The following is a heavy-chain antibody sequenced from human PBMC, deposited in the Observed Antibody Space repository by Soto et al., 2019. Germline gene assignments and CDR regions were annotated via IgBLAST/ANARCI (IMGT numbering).Heavy chain of an antibody. CDR1: GGTFSSYA. CDR3: ARVLYYDSSGSYWYFDL. CDR2: IIPIFGTA. D-gene: IGHD3-22*01. J-gene: IGHJ2*01. V-gene: IGHV1-69*13. Sequence: ASVKVSCKASGGTFSSYAVSWVRQAPGQGLEWMGGIIPIFGTANYAQKFQGRVTITADESTSTAYMELSSLRSEDTAVYYCARVLYYDSSGSYWYFDLWGRGTLVTVSS.